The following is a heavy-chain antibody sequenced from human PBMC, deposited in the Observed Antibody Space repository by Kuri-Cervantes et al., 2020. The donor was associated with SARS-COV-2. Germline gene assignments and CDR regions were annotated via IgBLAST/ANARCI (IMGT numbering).Heavy chain of an antibody. CDR2: IYYSGST. CDR1: GFTFSDHY. V-gene: IGHV4-39*01. D-gene: IGHD3-3*01. J-gene: IGHJ5*02. Sequence: GSLRLSCAASGFTFSDHYIDWVRQAPGKGLEWIGSIYYSGSTYYNPSLKSRVTISVDTSKNQFSLKLSSVTAADTAVYYCARQMMSSITIFGVVITRNWFDPWGQGTLVTVSS. CDR3: ARQMMSSITIFGVVITRNWFDP.